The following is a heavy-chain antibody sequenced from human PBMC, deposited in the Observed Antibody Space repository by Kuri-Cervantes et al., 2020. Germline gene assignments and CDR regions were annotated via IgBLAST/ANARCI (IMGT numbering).Heavy chain of an antibody. Sequence: AAVQDSCKASGYTYTDYYLHWVRQAPGQGLEWMAWINTNSGGTNYAQKLQGRVAMTRDTTLSTAYMELSRLRSDHTAVYYCARTAGGNPNDYWGQGTLVTVSS. CDR2: INTNSGGT. V-gene: IGHV1-2*02. CDR3: ARTAGGNPNDY. J-gene: IGHJ4*02. CDR1: GYTYTDYY. D-gene: IGHD3-16*01.